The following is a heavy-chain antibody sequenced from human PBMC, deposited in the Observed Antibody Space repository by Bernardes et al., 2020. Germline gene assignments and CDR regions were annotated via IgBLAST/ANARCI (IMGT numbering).Heavy chain of an antibody. D-gene: IGHD3-10*01. V-gene: IGHV1-2*02. Sequence: ASVMVSCKASGYIFTDYYMHWVRQAPGQGLEWMGWINPYSGGTNYAQKFQGRVTMTRDTSINTAYMELSRLSSDDTAVYYCAILEKRYGSGSYSPLNGWGQGSLVTVSS. CDR3: AILEKRYGSGSYSPLNG. CDR1: GYIFTDYY. CDR2: INPYSGGT. J-gene: IGHJ4*02.